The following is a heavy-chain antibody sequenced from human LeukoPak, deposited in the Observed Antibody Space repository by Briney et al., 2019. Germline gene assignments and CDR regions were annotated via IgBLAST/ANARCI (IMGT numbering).Heavy chain of an antibody. Sequence: GASVKVARKASGYTFTSYDINWVRQATGQGLEWMGWMNPNSGNTGYAQKFQGRVTITRNTSISTAYMELSSLRSEDTAVYYCARLIYSSSWSRFDPWGQGTLVTVSS. CDR2: MNPNSGNT. CDR3: ARLIYSSSWSRFDP. CDR1: GYTFTSYD. D-gene: IGHD6-13*01. V-gene: IGHV1-8*03. J-gene: IGHJ5*02.